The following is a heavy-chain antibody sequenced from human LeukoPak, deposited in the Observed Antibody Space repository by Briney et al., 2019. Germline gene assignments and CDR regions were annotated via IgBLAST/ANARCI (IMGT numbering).Heavy chain of an antibody. Sequence: PSETLSLTCAVDGGSFSGYYWSWIRQPPGKGLEWIGEINHSGSTNYNPSLKSRVTMSVDTSKNQFSLKLSSVTAADTALYYCVRGEYDYAWGSYSPNAFAMWGQGTMVTVSS. CDR1: GGSFSGYY. J-gene: IGHJ3*02. CDR2: INHSGST. V-gene: IGHV4-34*01. CDR3: VRGEYDYAWGSYSPNAFAM. D-gene: IGHD3-16*01.